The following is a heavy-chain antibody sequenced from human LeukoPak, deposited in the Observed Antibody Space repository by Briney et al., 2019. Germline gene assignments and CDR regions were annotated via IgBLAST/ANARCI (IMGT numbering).Heavy chain of an antibody. J-gene: IGHJ6*03. CDR2: IRVYNGNT. V-gene: IGHV1-18*01. CDR1: GYTFTSYD. CDR3: ARVVGLTGYSSNWYSGYYYYMDV. Sequence: RASVKVSCKASGYTFTSYDINWVRQAPGQGLEWMGWIRVYNGNTNYAQKFQDRVTITADKSTSTAYMKLSSLRSEDTAVYYCARVVGLTGYSSNWYSGYYYYMDVWGKGTTVTVSS. D-gene: IGHD6-13*01.